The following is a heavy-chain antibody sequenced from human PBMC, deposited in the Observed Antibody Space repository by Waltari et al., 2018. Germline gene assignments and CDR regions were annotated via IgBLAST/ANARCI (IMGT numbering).Heavy chain of an antibody. CDR1: GGTFSSYA. CDR3: AYDILTGYFDY. D-gene: IGHD3-9*01. Sequence: QVQLVQSGAEVKKPGSSVKVSCKASGGTFSSYAISWVRQAPGQGLEWMGRLIPILGTANYAQKLEGRVTITADKSTSTGYMELSSLRSEDTAVYYCAYDILTGYFDYWGQGTLVTVSS. V-gene: IGHV1-69*08. J-gene: IGHJ4*02. CDR2: LIPILGTA.